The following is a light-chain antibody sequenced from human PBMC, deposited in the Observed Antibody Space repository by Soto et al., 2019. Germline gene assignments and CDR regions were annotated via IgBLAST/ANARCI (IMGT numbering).Light chain of an antibody. CDR2: GAS. CDR3: QQYGDSPPT. J-gene: IGKJ1*01. V-gene: IGKV3-20*01. CDR1: QSVSTNY. Sequence: EIVLTQSPGTLSLSPGERATLSCRASQSVSTNYLAWYQRKPGQAPRLLIYGASSRATDIPHRFSGSGSGTVFTLTITRLEPEDFAVYYCQQYGDSPPTFGQGTKV.